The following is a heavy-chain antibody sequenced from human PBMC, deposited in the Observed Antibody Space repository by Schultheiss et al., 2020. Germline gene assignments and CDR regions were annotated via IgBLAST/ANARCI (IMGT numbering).Heavy chain of an antibody. Sequence: SETLSLTCTVSGGSISSSSYYWGWIRQPPGKGLEWIGSIYYSGSTYYNPSLKSRVTISVDTSKNQFSLKLSSVTAADTAVYYCAKAIGYDSSGYSYWGQGTLVNVSS. CDR1: GGSISSSSYY. CDR2: IYYSGST. CDR3: AKAIGYDSSGYSY. J-gene: IGHJ4*02. V-gene: IGHV4-39*07. D-gene: IGHD3-22*01.